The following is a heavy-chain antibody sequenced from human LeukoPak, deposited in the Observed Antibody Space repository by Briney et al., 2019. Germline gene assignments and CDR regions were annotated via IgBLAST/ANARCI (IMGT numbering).Heavy chain of an antibody. CDR1: GGSVTNYY. D-gene: IGHD2-15*01. V-gene: IGHV4-59*02. Sequence: SETLSLTCTVSGGSVTNYYWSWIRQPPGKGLEWIGYIYYTGSTNYNPSLKSRVTISIDTSNNQFSLKLSSVTAADTAVYYCAREVVVAATWFDPWGQGTLVTVSS. J-gene: IGHJ5*02. CDR3: AREVVVAATWFDP. CDR2: IYYTGST.